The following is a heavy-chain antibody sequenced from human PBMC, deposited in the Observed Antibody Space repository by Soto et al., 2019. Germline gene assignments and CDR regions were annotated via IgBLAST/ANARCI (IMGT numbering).Heavy chain of an antibody. D-gene: IGHD1-1*01. CDR1: GLTFSGYG. CDR2: ISYDGSNK. V-gene: IGHV3-30*18. Sequence: GGSLRLSWAASGLTFSGYGMHGVRQAPGKGLEWVAVISYDGSNKYYADSVKGRFTISKDNSKNTLYLQMNSLRAEDTAVYYCAKETAVGTYYPYGMDVWGQGTTV. CDR3: AKETAVGTYYPYGMDV. J-gene: IGHJ6*02.